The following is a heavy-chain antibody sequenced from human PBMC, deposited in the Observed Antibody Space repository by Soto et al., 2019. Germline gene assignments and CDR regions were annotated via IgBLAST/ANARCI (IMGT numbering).Heavy chain of an antibody. D-gene: IGHD5-12*01. CDR1: GFIFRHYG. V-gene: IGHV3-30*18. J-gene: IGHJ3*01. Sequence: QVQLVESGGGVVQPGRSLRLSCAASGFIFRHYGMHWVRQAPGKGLEWAAVIAYDGTNAYYADSVKGRFTISRDNSNNTLYLQVNSLRADDTAVYYCVNRLTTCGSDVFDVWGLGTLVTVSS. CDR2: IAYDGTNA. CDR3: VNRLTTCGSDVFDV.